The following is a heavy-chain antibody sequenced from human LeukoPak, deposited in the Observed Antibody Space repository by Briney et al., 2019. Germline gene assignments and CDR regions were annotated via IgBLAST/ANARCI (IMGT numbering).Heavy chain of an antibody. V-gene: IGHV3-9*01. CDR2: ISWNSGSI. CDR1: GFTFDDYA. D-gene: IGHD6-13*01. CDR3: AKDISLESSSWRSNFDY. Sequence: GGSLRLSCAASGFTFDDYAMHWVRQAPGKGLEWVSGISWNSGSIGYADSVKGRFTISRDNAKNSLYLQMNSLRAEDTALYYCAKDISLESSSWRSNFDYWGQGTLVTVSS. J-gene: IGHJ4*02.